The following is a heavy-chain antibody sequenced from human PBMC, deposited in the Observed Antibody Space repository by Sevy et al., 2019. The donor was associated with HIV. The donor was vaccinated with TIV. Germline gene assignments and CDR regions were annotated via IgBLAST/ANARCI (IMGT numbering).Heavy chain of an antibody. CDR2: FCFGDGKM. J-gene: IGHJ4*02. CDR1: GFTFTRYT. V-gene: IGHV3-23*01. Sequence: GGSLRLSCMTSGFTFTRYTMTWVRQAPGKGLEWVSTFCFGDGKMYYADSVKGRFTFSRDISKNTVYLQMNCLGADDTAVYYCAREGCTKPHDYWGQGTLVTVSS. CDR3: AREGCTKPHDY. D-gene: IGHD2-8*01.